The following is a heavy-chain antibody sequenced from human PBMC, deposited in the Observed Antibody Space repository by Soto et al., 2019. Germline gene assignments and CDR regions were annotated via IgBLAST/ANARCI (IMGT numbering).Heavy chain of an antibody. V-gene: IGHV3-48*04. CDR2: ISSSGSTI. CDR1: GFRFSDYS. CDR3: ANPPGDYSSGYVNYYYYMDV. Sequence: PGGSLRLSCAASGFRFSDYSMNWVRQAPGRGLEWVSYISSSGSTIYYADSVKGRFTISRDNAKNSLYLQMNSLRAEDTAVYYCANPPGDYSSGYVNYYYYMDVGGKGTTVTV. D-gene: IGHD6-25*01. J-gene: IGHJ6*03.